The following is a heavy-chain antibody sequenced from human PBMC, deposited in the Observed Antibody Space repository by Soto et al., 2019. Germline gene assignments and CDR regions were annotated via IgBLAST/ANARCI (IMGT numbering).Heavy chain of an antibody. CDR1: GFTFSSYA. V-gene: IGHV3-23*01. D-gene: IGHD2-2*01. CDR3: AKDRPVGYCSSTSCYFDY. Sequence: GGSLRLSCAASGFTFSSYAMSWFRQAPGKGLEWVSAISGSGGSTYYADSVKGRFTISRDNSKNTLYLQMNSLRAEDTAVYYCAKDRPVGYCSSTSCYFDYWGQGTLVTV. CDR2: ISGSGGST. J-gene: IGHJ4*02.